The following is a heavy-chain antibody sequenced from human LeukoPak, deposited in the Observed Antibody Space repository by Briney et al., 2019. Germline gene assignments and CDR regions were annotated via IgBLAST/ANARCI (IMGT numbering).Heavy chain of an antibody. D-gene: IGHD7-27*01. CDR1: GFSFSNYW. CDR3: ARGVWAPFDS. J-gene: IGHJ4*02. CDR2: IKQDGSEK. V-gene: IGHV3-7*01. Sequence: GGSLRLSFAASGFSFSNYWMNWVRQAPGEGLEWVANIKQDGSEKNYVDSVKGRFSISRDNAKNSLILQMNSLRDEDTAVYYCARGVWAPFDSWGQGTLVSVSS.